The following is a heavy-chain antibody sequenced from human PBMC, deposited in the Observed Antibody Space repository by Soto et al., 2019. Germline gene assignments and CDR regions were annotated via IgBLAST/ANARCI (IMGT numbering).Heavy chain of an antibody. CDR1: VFLFINHA. CDR3: AKRQGTGADAKNFDF. D-gene: IGHD2-2*01. CDR2: ISDSGGLT. J-gene: IGHJ4*02. V-gene: IGHV3-23*01. Sequence: GWSLRLSCASSVFLFINHAMSWVRQAPGKGLEWVAGISDSGGLTYYADSVKGRFIMSRDNSKNTLYLQMKNLRADDTAVYFCAKRQGTGADAKNFDFWGQGTLVTV.